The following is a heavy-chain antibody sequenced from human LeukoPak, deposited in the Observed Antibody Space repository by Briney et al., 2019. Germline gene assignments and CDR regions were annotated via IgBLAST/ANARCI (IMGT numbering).Heavy chain of an antibody. D-gene: IGHD3-22*01. J-gene: IGHJ4*02. CDR2: INPNSGGT. V-gene: IGHV1-2*02. CDR3: VRYYDISGPEGPRGNFFDY. CDR1: GYTFTGYY. Sequence: GASVKVSCKASGYTFTGYYMHWVRQAPGQGLEWMGWINPNSGGTNYAQKFQGRVTMTRDTSISTAYLQWSSLAASDTAMYYCVRYYDISGPEGPRGNFFDYWGQGTLVAVSS.